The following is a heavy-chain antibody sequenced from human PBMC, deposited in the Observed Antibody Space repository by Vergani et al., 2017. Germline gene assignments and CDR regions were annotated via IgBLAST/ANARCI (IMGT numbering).Heavy chain of an antibody. D-gene: IGHD6-13*01. CDR2: IYTSGST. V-gene: IGHV4-61*02. CDR1: GGSISSGSYY. J-gene: IGHJ4*02. CDR3: AREMRGTYSSSFDY. Sequence: QVQLQESGPGLVKPSQTLSLTCTVSGGSISSGSYYWSWIRQPAGKGLEWIGRIYTSGSTNYNPSLKSRVTISVDTSKNQFSLKLSSVTAADTAVYYCAREMRGTYSSSFDYWGQGTLVTVSS.